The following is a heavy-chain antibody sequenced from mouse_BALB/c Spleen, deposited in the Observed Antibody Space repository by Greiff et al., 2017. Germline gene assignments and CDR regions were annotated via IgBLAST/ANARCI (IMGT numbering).Heavy chain of an antibody. CDR3: ARREGKLDYYAMDY. J-gene: IGHJ4*01. V-gene: IGHV1S26*01. CDR1: GYTFTSYW. Sequence: VQLQQSGPELVKPGASVKMSCKASGYTFTSYWMHWVKQRPGQGLEWIGYISPSTGYTEYNQKFKDKATLTADKSSSTAYMQLSSLTSEDSAVYYCARREGKLDYYAMDYWGQGTSVTVSS. CDR2: ISPSTGYT.